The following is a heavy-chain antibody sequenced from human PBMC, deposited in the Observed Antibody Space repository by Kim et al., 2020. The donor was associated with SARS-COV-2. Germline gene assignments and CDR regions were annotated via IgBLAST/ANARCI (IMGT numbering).Heavy chain of an antibody. CDR3: ARDWAAYGSSGYYLDY. V-gene: IGHV4-59*13. J-gene: IGHJ4*02. Sequence: SETLSLTCTVSEDSISSYCWSWIRQPPGKGLEWIGCIFYNGSTNYNPSLKSRVTISVDTTKKQFYLKLTSVTAADTAVYYCARDWAAYGSSGYYLDYWGQGTLVTVAS. D-gene: IGHD6-13*01. CDR2: IFYNGST. CDR1: EDSISSYC.